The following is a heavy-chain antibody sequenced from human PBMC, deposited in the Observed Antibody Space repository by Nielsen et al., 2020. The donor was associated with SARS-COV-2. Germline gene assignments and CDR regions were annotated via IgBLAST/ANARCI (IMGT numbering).Heavy chain of an antibody. CDR3: ARVNYYDSSGYVTDAFDI. J-gene: IGHJ3*02. CDR2: IYYSGST. D-gene: IGHD3-22*01. CDR1: GGSISSSSYY. Sequence: SETLSLTCTVSGGSISSSSYYWGWIRQPPGKGLEWIGSIYYSGSTNYNPSLKSRVTISVDTSKNQFSLKLSSVTAADTAVYYCARVNYYDSSGYVTDAFDIWGQGTMVTVSS. V-gene: IGHV4-39*07.